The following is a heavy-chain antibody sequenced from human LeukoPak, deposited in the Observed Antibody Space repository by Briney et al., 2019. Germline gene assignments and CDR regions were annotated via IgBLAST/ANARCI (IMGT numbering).Heavy chain of an antibody. CDR1: RGSISSSSYY. Sequence: SETLSLTCTVSRGSISSSSYYWGWIRQPPGKGLEWIGNVYYSGSTYYNPSLKGRVTISVDTSKSQFSLKVTSVTAADTAAYYCANYGDLKEFDYWGQGTLVTVSS. CDR3: ANYGDLKEFDY. V-gene: IGHV4-39*07. J-gene: IGHJ4*02. CDR2: VYYSGST. D-gene: IGHD4-17*01.